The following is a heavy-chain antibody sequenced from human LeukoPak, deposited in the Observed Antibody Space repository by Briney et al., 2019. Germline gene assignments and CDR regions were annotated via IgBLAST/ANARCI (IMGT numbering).Heavy chain of an antibody. Sequence: KPSETLSLTCTVSGGSISSSSYYWGWIRQPPGKGLEWIGSIYYSGSTYYNPSLKSRVTISVDTSKNQFSLKLSSVTAADTAVYYCARGFDFWSGKELWGQGTLVTVSS. CDR2: IYYSGST. CDR1: GGSISSSSYY. J-gene: IGHJ4*02. D-gene: IGHD3-3*01. CDR3: ARGFDFWSGKEL. V-gene: IGHV4-39*07.